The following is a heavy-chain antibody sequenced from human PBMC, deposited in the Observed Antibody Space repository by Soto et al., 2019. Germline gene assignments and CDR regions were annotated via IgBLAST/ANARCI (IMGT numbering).Heavy chain of an antibody. CDR3: ARAPSPLDLSYAMEM. D-gene: IGHD2-21*01. Sequence: SETLSLTCTVSGDSVGSGNKYWSLIRHAPGNGLEWIGYIFSSGTTYYNPSLKSRLTMSLDTSQNQFSLKLNSVTAADTAVYFCARAPSPLDLSYAMEMWGQATMVSVS. V-gene: IGHV4-30-4*02. J-gene: IGHJ3*01. CDR1: GDSVGSGNKY. CDR2: IFSSGTT.